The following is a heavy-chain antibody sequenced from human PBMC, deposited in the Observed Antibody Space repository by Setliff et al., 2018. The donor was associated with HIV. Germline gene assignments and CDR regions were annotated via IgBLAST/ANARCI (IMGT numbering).Heavy chain of an antibody. D-gene: IGHD6-19*01. CDR1: GYSFTNYW. J-gene: IGHJ4*02. CDR2: VDPKDGET. Sequence: KISCKGSGYSFTNYWIGWVRQMPGKGLEWMGRVDPKDGETIYAEKFQGRVTITADMSTDTAYMELSSLKSEDTAVYYCATGGQWLVFDYWGQGTLVTVSS. CDR3: ATGGQWLVFDY. V-gene: IGHV1-69-2*01.